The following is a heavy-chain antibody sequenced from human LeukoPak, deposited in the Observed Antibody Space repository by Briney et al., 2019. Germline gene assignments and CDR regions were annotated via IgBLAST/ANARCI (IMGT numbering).Heavy chain of an antibody. Sequence: PGGSLRLSCAASGFTFSSYSMNWVRQAPGKGLEWVSYISSSSSTIYYADSVKGRFTISRDNAKNSLYLQMNSLRAEDTAVYYCARISFEPVVVAPSLDYWGQGTLVTVSS. CDR2: ISSSSSTI. J-gene: IGHJ4*02. CDR3: ARISFEPVVVAPSLDY. CDR1: GFTFSSYS. D-gene: IGHD2-15*01. V-gene: IGHV3-48*04.